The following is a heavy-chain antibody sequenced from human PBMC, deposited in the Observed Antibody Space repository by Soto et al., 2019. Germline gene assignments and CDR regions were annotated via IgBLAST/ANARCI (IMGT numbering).Heavy chain of an antibody. J-gene: IGHJ6*02. D-gene: IGHD6-6*01. CDR2: IYYSGYT. CDR3: ARGSSPHYGMDV. Sequence: SETLSLTCTVSGGSISSGGYFWSWIRQDPGEGLELIGYIYYSGYTYYNPSLKSRLTISMDTSKNQFSLKLSSVTAAGTAVYYCARGSSPHYGMDVWGQGTTVTVSS. V-gene: IGHV4-31*03. CDR1: GGSISSGGYF.